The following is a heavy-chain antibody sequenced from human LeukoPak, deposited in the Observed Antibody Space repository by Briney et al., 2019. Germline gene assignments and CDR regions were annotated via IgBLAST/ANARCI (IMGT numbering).Heavy chain of an antibody. V-gene: IGHV1-18*04. CDR3: ARVQSNEWLRLVAHYYYYMDV. CDR1: GYTFSIYY. J-gene: IGHJ6*03. D-gene: IGHD3-3*01. CDR2: ISAYNGNT. Sequence: GASVKVSCKASGYTFSIYYMHWVRQAPGQGLEWMGWISAYNGNTNYAQKLQGRVTVTTDTSTSTAYMELRSLRSDDTAVYYCARVQSNEWLRLVAHYYYYMDVWGKGTTVTISS.